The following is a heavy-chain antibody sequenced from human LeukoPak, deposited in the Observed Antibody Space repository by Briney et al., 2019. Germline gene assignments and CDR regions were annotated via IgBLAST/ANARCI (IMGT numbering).Heavy chain of an antibody. CDR3: ARDGGLRLGELSSTPDYYYYYMDV. J-gene: IGHJ6*03. CDR1: GYTFTSYG. Sequence: ASVKVSCKASGYTFTSYGISGVRQAPGKGLEWMGWISAYNGNTNYAQKLQGRVTMTTDTSTSTAYMELRSLRSDDTAVYYCARDGGLRLGELSSTPDYYYYYMDVWGKGTTVTISS. D-gene: IGHD3-16*02. V-gene: IGHV1-18*01. CDR2: ISAYNGNT.